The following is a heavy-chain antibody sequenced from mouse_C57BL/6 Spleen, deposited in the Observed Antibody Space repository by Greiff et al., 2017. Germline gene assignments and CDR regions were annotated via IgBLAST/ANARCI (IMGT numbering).Heavy chain of an antibody. CDR2: IDPSDSYT. J-gene: IGHJ3*01. V-gene: IGHV1-69*01. CDR3: ARGDYSNFAWFAY. CDR1: GYTFTSYW. D-gene: IGHD2-5*01. Sequence: VQLQQPGAELVMPGASVKLSCKASGYTFTSYWMHWVKQRPGQGLEWIGEIDPSDSYTNYNQKFKGKSTLTVDKSSSTAYMQLSSLTSEDSAVDYWARGDYSNFAWFAYWGQGTLVTVSA.